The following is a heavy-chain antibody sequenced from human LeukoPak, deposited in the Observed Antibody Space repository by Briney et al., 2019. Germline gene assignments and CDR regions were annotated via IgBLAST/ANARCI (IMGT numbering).Heavy chain of an antibody. D-gene: IGHD3/OR15-3a*01. V-gene: IGHV3-7*01. CDR3: ARDAGTGFDY. Sequence: PGGSLRLSCAASGFTFSRYWMTWVRQAPGKGLEWVANIKEDASAKYYVDSVKGRFTISKDNAKNSLYLQMNSLRAEDMAVYYCARDAGTGFDYWGQGTLVTVTS. CDR1: GFTFSRYW. CDR2: IKEDASAK. J-gene: IGHJ4*02.